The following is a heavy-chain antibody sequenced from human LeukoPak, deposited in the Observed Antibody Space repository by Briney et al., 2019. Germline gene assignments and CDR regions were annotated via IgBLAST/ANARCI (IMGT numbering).Heavy chain of an antibody. CDR2: ISGSGGST. Sequence: GGSLRLSCAASGFTFSSYAMSWVRQAPGKGLEWVSAISGSGGSTYYADSVKGRFTISRDNSKNTLYLQMNSLRAEDTAVYYCARDLRGSPMPPDAFDIWGQGTMVTVSS. V-gene: IGHV3-23*01. CDR3: ARDLRGSPMPPDAFDI. CDR1: GFTFSSYA. D-gene: IGHD2-2*01. J-gene: IGHJ3*02.